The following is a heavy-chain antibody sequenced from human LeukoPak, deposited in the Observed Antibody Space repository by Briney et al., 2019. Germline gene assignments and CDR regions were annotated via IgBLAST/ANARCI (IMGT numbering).Heavy chain of an antibody. V-gene: IGHV3-11*04. CDR1: GFTFSDYY. CDR2: ISNSGSII. J-gene: IGHJ4*02. D-gene: IGHD5-24*01. CDR3: ARGRMATLYYFGY. Sequence: GGPLRLSCAASGFTFSDYYMSWIRQAPGKGLEWVSYISNSGSIIYYADSVKGRFTISRDNAKNSLFLQMNSLRAEDTAVYYCARGRMATLYYFGYWGQGTLVTVSS.